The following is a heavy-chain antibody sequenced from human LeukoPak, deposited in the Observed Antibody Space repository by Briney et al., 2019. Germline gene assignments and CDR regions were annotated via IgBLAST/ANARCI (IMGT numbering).Heavy chain of an antibody. J-gene: IGHJ4*02. D-gene: IGHD6-19*01. V-gene: IGHV3-21*01. CDR3: ARDFRSPGIAVAGTLDY. Sequence: PGGSLRLSCAASGFTFSSYSMNWVRQAPGKGLEWVSSISSSSSYIYYADSVKGRFAISRDNAKNSLYLQMNSLRAEDTAVYYCARDFRSPGIAVAGTLDYWGQGTLVTVSS. CDR2: ISSSSSYI. CDR1: GFTFSSYS.